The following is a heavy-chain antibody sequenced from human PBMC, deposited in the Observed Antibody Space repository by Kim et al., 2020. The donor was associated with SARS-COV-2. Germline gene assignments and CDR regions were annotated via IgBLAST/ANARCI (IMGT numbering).Heavy chain of an antibody. D-gene: IGHD3-9*01. CDR1: GHSISSDYF. CDR2: ISHSGST. V-gene: IGHV4-38-2*02. J-gene: IGHJ4*02. CDR3: ARDDDVLTGTFDY. Sequence: SQTLSLTCSVSGHSISSDYFWGWIRQPPGKGLEWIGSISHSGSTYYNPSLKSRLTILIDPSKNLFSLSLTSVTAADTAVYYCARDDDVLTGTFDYWGQGT.